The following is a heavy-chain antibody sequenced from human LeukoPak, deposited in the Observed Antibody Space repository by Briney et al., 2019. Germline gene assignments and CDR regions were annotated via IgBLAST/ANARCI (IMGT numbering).Heavy chain of an antibody. D-gene: IGHD1-26*01. V-gene: IGHV4-39*07. Sequence: SETLSLTCTVSGGSISTSNYYWGWIRQPPGKGLEWIGNIFYSGSTYYSPSLKSRVTISLDTSRNQFSLKLSSVTAADTAVYYCADSIIVGATKDAFDIWGQGTMVTVSS. CDR2: IFYSGST. J-gene: IGHJ3*02. CDR1: GGSISTSNYY. CDR3: ADSIIVGATKDAFDI.